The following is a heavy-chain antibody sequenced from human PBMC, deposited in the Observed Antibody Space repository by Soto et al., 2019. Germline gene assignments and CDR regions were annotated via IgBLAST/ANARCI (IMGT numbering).Heavy chain of an antibody. Sequence: ETLSLTCAVYGGSVSGYCWSWIRQPPGKGLEWIGEINHSGSTNYNPSLKSRVTISVNTSKNQFSLKLSSVTAADTAVYYCARGGGGIDYWGQGTLVTVSS. CDR3: ARGGGGIDY. CDR1: GGSVSGYC. J-gene: IGHJ4*02. CDR2: INHSGST. V-gene: IGHV4-34*01. D-gene: IGHD3-16*01.